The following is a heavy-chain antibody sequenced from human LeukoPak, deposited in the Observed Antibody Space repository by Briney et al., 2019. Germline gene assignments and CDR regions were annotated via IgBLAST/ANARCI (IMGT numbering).Heavy chain of an antibody. Sequence: PSETLSLTCTVSGGSISSGSYYWSWIRQPAGKGLEWIGRIYTSGSTNYNPSLKSRVTISVDTSKNQFSLKLSSVTAADTAVYYGARGVGPTTAQSTFDYWGQGALVTVSS. CDR1: GGSISSGSYY. J-gene: IGHJ4*02. V-gene: IGHV4-61*02. CDR3: ARGVGPTTAQSTFDY. D-gene: IGHD1-26*01. CDR2: IYTSGST.